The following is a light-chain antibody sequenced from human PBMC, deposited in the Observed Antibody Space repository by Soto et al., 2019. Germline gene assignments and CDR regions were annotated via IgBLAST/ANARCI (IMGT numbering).Light chain of an antibody. V-gene: IGKV3-15*01. Sequence: EIVMTQSPATLPVSPGETATLSCRASQSLTSYLAWYQQKPDQAPRLLIYGISTRATDIPARFSGSGSGTEFTLTISSLQSEDFAVYYCQQYNNWPLTFGGGTKVEIK. CDR3: QQYNNWPLT. J-gene: IGKJ4*01. CDR1: QSLTSY. CDR2: GIS.